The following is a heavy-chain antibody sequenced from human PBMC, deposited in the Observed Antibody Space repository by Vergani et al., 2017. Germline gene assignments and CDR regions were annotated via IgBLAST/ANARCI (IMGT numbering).Heavy chain of an antibody. CDR1: GYTFTSYD. CDR3: AIGYSSSWYNHYYMDV. V-gene: IGHV1-8*01. Sequence: QVQLVQSGAEVKKPGASVKVSCKASGYTFTSYDINWVRQATGQGLEWMGWMNPNSGNTGYAQKFQGRVTMTRNTSISTAYMELSSLRSEDTAVYCCAIGYSSSWYNHYYMDVWGKGTTVTVSS. J-gene: IGHJ6*03. CDR2: MNPNSGNT. D-gene: IGHD6-13*01.